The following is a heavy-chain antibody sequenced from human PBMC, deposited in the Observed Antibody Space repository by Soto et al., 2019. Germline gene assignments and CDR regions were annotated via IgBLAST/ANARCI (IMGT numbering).Heavy chain of an antibody. CDR2: IYHSGST. V-gene: IGHV4-30-2*01. CDR3: ARERGYSGYYDY. Sequence: QLQLQESASGLVKPSQTLSLTCAVSGGSISSGGYSWSWIRQPPGKGLEWIGYIYHSGSTYYNPSLKSRVTISVDRSKKQFSLKLSSVTAADTAVYYCARERGYSGYYDYWGQGTLVTVSS. J-gene: IGHJ4*02. D-gene: IGHD5-12*01. CDR1: GGSISSGGYS.